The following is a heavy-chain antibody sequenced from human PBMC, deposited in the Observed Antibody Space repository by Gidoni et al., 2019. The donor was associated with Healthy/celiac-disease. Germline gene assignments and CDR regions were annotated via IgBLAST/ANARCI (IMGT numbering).Heavy chain of an antibody. J-gene: IGHJ4*02. CDR3: ARDAEQWLVTYYFDY. Sequence: QVQLVQPGAEVKKPGASVKVSCKASGYTFTSYYMPWVRQAPGQGLEWMGIINPSGGSTSYAQKFQGRVTMTRDTSTSTVYMELSSLRSEDTAVYYCARDAEQWLVTYYFDYWGQGTLVTVSS. CDR1: GYTFTSYY. CDR2: INPSGGST. V-gene: IGHV1-46*01. D-gene: IGHD6-19*01.